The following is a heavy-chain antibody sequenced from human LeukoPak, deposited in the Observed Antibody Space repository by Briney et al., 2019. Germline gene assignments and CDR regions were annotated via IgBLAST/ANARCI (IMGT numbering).Heavy chain of an antibody. CDR1: GSTFSNAW. CDR3: TASDDSSGYYGPLYFDY. Sequence: GGSLRLSCAASGSTFSNAWMSWVRQAPGKGLEWVGRIKSKTDGGTTDYAAPVKGRFTISRDDSKNTLYLQMNSLKTEDTAVYYCTASDDSSGYYGPLYFDYWGQGTLVTVSS. D-gene: IGHD3-22*01. J-gene: IGHJ4*02. CDR2: IKSKTDGGTT. V-gene: IGHV3-15*01.